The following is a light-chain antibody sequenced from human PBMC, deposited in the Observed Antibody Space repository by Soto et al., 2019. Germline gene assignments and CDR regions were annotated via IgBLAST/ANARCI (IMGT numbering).Light chain of an antibody. CDR1: QSISTY. J-gene: IGKJ5*01. CDR3: QQYGSSPP. Sequence: TQSPSSLSASVGDRVTVTCRASQSISTYLNWYQHRPGQAPRLLIYQTSNRATGIPDRFSGSGSGTHFTLTITRLEPEDFAVYYCQQYGSSPPFGQGTRLEIK. CDR2: QTS. V-gene: IGKV3-20*01.